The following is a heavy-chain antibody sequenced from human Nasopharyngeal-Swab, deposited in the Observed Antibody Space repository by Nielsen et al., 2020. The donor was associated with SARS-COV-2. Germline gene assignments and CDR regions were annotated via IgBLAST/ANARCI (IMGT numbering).Heavy chain of an antibody. D-gene: IGHD1-14*01. CDR1: GFTFSSYA. J-gene: IGHJ6*02. CDR3: ARNHPYGMTSPFNYYYYGMDV. V-gene: IGHV3-30-3*01. CDR2: ISYDGSNK. Sequence: SLKISCAASGFTFSSYAMHWVRQAPGKGLEWVAVISYDGSNKYYADSVKGRFTISRDNSKNTLYLQMNSLRAEDTAVYYCARNHPYGMTSPFNYYYYGMDVWGQGTTVTVSS.